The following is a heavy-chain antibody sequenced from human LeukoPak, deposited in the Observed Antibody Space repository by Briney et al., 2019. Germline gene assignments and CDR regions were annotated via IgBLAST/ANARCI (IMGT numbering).Heavy chain of an antibody. V-gene: IGHV4-34*01. J-gene: IGHJ5*02. CDR1: GGSFSGYY. Sequence: SETLSLTCAVYGGSFSGYYWSWIRQPPGKGLEWIGGINHSGSTNYNPSLKSRVTISVDTSKNQFSLKLSSVTAADTAVYYCARGLGFDPWGQGTLVTVSS. CDR2: INHSGST. CDR3: ARGLGFDP.